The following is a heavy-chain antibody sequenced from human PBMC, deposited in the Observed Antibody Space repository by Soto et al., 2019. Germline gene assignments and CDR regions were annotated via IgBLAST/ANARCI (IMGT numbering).Heavy chain of an antibody. J-gene: IGHJ4*02. V-gene: IGHV3-15*07. CDR3: TTVLSLDYYGSGSYLYLYDY. CDR1: GFTFSNAW. D-gene: IGHD3-10*01. Sequence: GGSLRLSCAASGFTFSNAWMNWVRQAPGKGLEWVGRIKSKTDGGTTDYAAPVKGRFTISRDDSKNTLYLQMNSLKTEDTAVYYCTTVLSLDYYGSGSYLYLYDYWGQGTLVTVSS. CDR2: IKSKTDGGTT.